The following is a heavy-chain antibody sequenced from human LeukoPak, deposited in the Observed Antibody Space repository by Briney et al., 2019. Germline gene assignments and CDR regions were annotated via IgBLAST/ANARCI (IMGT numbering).Heavy chain of an antibody. CDR3: AKGVMRGVISWFDS. J-gene: IGHJ5*01. Sequence: PGRSLRLSCAASGFTFSSYGMHWVRQTPGKGLEWVAVISYDGSNKYYADSVKGRFTISRDNSKNTLYLQMNSLRAEDTAVYYCAKGVMRGVISWFDSWGQGTLVTVSS. CDR2: ISYDGSNK. CDR1: GFTFSSYG. D-gene: IGHD3-10*01. V-gene: IGHV3-30*18.